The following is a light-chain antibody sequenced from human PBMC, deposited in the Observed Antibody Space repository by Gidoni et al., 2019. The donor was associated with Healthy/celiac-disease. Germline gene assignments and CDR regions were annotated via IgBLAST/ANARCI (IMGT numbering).Light chain of an antibody. CDR3: QSYDSSLSGSYV. CDR2: GNS. J-gene: IGLJ3*02. V-gene: IGLV1-40*01. CDR1: SSNIGAGYD. Sequence: QSVLTQPPSVSGAPGQRVTISCTGGSSNIGAGYDVHWYQQLPGTAPKLLIYGNSNRPSGVPDRFSGSKSGTSASLAITGLQAEDEADYYCQSYDSSLSGSYVFGGGTKLTVL.